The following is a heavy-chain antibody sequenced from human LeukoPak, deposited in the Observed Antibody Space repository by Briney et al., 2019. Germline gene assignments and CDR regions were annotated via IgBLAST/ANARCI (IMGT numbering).Heavy chain of an antibody. V-gene: IGHV1-8*01. Sequence: ASVKVSCKASGYTFTSYDINWVRQAPGQRLEWMAWMNPNSGNTGSAQRFQGRITMTRDTSISTAYMELSSLRSADTAVYYCARGPLVRLPSSFDPWGQGTLVTVSS. J-gene: IGHJ5*02. CDR3: ARGPLVRLPSSFDP. CDR2: MNPNSGNT. D-gene: IGHD3-16*02. CDR1: GYTFTSYD.